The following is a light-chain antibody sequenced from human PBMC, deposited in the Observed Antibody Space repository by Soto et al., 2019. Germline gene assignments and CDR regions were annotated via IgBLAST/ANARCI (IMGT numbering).Light chain of an antibody. CDR2: AAS. J-gene: IGKJ1*01. CDR1: QSISTY. CDR3: QHSYNTPWT. Sequence: DIQMTQSPSSLSASVGDRVTITCRASQSISTYLNWYQQKPGKAPKLLIYAASSLQSGVTSRFSGSGSGTDFTLTISSLQPEDFATYYCQHSYNTPWTFGQGTKVVIK. V-gene: IGKV1-39*01.